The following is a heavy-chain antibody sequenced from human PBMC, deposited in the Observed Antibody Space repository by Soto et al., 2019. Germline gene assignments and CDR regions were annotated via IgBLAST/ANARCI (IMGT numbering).Heavy chain of an antibody. CDR3: VRDIGSYFDY. CDR2: IYYSGST. Sequence: PSETLSLTCTVSGGSISSGGYYWSWIRQHPGKGLEWIGYIYYSGSTYYNPSLKSRVTISVDTSKNQFSLKLSSVTAADTAVYYCVRDIGSYFDYWGQGTPVTVSS. D-gene: IGHD1-26*01. V-gene: IGHV4-31*03. J-gene: IGHJ4*02. CDR1: GGSISSGGYY.